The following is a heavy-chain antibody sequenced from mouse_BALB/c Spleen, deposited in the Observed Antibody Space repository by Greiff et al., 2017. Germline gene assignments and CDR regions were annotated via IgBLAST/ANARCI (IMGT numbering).Heavy chain of an antibody. Sequence: EVQLQQSGTVLARPGASVKMSCKASGYSFTSYWMHWVKQRPGQGLEWIGAIYPGNSDTSYNQKFKGKAKLTAVTSASTAYMELSSLTNEDSAVYYCTREGDYDGVSWFAYWGQGTLVTVSA. CDR2: IYPGNSDT. CDR1: GYSFTSYW. CDR3: TREGDYDGVSWFAY. D-gene: IGHD2-4*01. V-gene: IGHV1-5*01. J-gene: IGHJ3*01.